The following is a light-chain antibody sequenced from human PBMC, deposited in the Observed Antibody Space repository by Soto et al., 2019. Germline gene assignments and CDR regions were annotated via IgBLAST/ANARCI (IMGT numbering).Light chain of an antibody. CDR2: KAS. Sequence: DIQMTQSPSTLSASVGDRVTITCRASQSISSWLAWYQQKPGKAPKLLIYKASSLESGVPSRFSGSGSGTEFTLPISGLQPVDFATNYSKRYKSYPLTLGGGTRWRSN. CDR3: KRYKSYPLT. J-gene: IGKJ4*01. V-gene: IGKV1-5*03. CDR1: QSISSW.